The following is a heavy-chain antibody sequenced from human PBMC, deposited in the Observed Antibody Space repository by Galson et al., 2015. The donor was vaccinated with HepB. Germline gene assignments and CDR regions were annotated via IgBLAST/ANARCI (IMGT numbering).Heavy chain of an antibody. V-gene: IGHV1-8*01. CDR2: MNPNSGNT. CDR1: GSTFTSYD. J-gene: IGHJ4*02. CDR3: ARVSIARRRYFGY. Sequence: SVKVSCKASGSTFTSYDINWVRQATGQGLEWMGWMNPNSGNTGYAQKFQGRVTMTRNTSISTAYMELSSLRSEDTAVYYCARVSIARRRYFGYWGQGTLVTVSS. D-gene: IGHD6-6*01.